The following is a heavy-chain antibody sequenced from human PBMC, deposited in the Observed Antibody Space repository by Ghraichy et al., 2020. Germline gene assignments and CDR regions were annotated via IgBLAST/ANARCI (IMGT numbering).Heavy chain of an antibody. CDR3: VKDLVGGGFGAYGMDV. V-gene: IGHV3-74*01. J-gene: IGHJ6*02. CDR1: GFTFSSYW. CDR2: INSDGGRT. D-gene: IGHD2-21*01. Sequence: GGSLRLSCAASGFTFSSYWMHWVRQAPGKGLVWVSRINSDGGRTTYADSVKGRFTISKDNAKNTLYLQMNSLRAEDTAVYYCVKDLVGGGFGAYGMDVWGQGTTVTVSS.